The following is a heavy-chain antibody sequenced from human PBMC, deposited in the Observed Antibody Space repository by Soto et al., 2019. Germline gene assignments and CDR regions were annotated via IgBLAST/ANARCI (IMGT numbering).Heavy chain of an antibody. D-gene: IGHD6-19*01. CDR2: ISSSGSTI. V-gene: IGHV3-48*03. Sequence: EVQLVESGGGLVQPGGSLRLSCAASGFTFSSYEMNWVRQAPGKGLEWVSYISSSGSTIYYADSVKGRFTISRDNAKNSLYLQMNSLRAEDTAVYYCARDRGIGHWLARPFYGMDVWGQGTTVTVSS. J-gene: IGHJ6*02. CDR1: GFTFSSYE. CDR3: ARDRGIGHWLARPFYGMDV.